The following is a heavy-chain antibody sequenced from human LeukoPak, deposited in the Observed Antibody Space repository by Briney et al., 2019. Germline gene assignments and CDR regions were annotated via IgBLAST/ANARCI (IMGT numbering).Heavy chain of an antibody. Sequence: GGSLRLSCAASGFTFSSYSMNWVRQAPGKGLEWVSSISSSSSYIYYADSVKGRFTISRDNAKNSLYLQMNSLGAEDTAVYYCARLYYDSTGLFDYWGQGTLVTVSS. CDR1: GFTFSSYS. J-gene: IGHJ4*02. D-gene: IGHD3-22*01. CDR2: ISSSSSYI. V-gene: IGHV3-21*01. CDR3: ARLYYDSTGLFDY.